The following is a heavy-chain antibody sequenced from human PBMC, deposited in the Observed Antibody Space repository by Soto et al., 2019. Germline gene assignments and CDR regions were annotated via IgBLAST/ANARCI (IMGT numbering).Heavy chain of an antibody. Sequence: SETLSLTCTVSGGSISSYYWSWIRQPPGKGLEWIGYIYYSGSTNYNPSLKSRVTISVDTSKNQFSLKLSSVTAADTAVYYCARITIFGVRADAFDIWGQGTMVTVSS. CDR3: ARITIFGVRADAFDI. J-gene: IGHJ3*02. CDR1: GGSISSYY. CDR2: IYYSGST. D-gene: IGHD3-3*01. V-gene: IGHV4-59*01.